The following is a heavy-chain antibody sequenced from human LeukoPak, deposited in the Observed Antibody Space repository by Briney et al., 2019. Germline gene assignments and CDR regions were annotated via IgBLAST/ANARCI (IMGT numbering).Heavy chain of an antibody. D-gene: IGHD3-10*01. Sequence: PSETLSLTCAVYGGSFSGYYWSWIRQPPGKGLEWIGSIYYSGSTYYNPSLKSRVTISVDTSKNQFSLKLSSVTAADTAVYYCARVRGVIGYWGQGTLVTVSS. CDR3: ARVRGVIGY. V-gene: IGHV4-34*01. CDR2: IYYSGST. J-gene: IGHJ4*02. CDR1: GGSFSGYY.